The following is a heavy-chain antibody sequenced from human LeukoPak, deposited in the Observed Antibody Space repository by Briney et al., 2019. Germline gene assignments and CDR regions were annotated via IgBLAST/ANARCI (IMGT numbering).Heavy chain of an antibody. Sequence: GESLKISCQGSGYNFATYWIVWVRQMPGEGLEWMGIIYPGNSDTRYSPSFQGHVTISADESISTAFLQWSSVEATDSAMYYCVRGNQKYGDYVRDWGQGTLVTISS. CDR1: GYNFATYW. CDR3: VRGNQKYGDYVRD. V-gene: IGHV5-51*01. D-gene: IGHD4-17*01. J-gene: IGHJ4*02. CDR2: IYPGNSDT.